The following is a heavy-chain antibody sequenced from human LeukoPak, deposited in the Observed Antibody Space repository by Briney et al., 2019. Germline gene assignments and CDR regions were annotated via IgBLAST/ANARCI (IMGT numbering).Heavy chain of an antibody. CDR3: ARGGTMVRGVIPHYYYYGMDV. J-gene: IGHJ6*02. CDR2: IIPIFGTA. CDR1: GGTFSSYA. V-gene: IGHV1-69*13. D-gene: IGHD3-10*01. Sequence: ASVKVSCKASGGTFSSYAISWVRQAPGQGLEWMGGIIPIFGTANYAQKFQGRVTITADESTSTAYMELSGLRSEDTAVYYCARGGTMVRGVIPHYYYYGMDVWGQGTTVTVSS.